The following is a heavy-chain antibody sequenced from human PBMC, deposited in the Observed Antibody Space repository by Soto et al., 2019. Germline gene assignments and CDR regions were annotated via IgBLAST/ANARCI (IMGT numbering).Heavy chain of an antibody. V-gene: IGHV4-59*08. CDR2: IYNTGST. J-gene: IGHJ4*02. CDR3: ASRNYYGSGSYHYYFDY. CDR1: GGSFTNYY. D-gene: IGHD3-10*01. Sequence: PSETLSLTCTVSGGSFTNYYWSWIRQPPGRGLEWIGYIYNTGSTNYNPSLKSRVTISVDTSKNQFSLKLSPVTAADTAVYYCASRNYYGSGSYHYYFDYWGQGTLVTVSS.